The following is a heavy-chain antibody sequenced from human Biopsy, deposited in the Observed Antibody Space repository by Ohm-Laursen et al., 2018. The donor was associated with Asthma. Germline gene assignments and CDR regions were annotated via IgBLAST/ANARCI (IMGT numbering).Heavy chain of an antibody. J-gene: IGHJ6*02. V-gene: IGHV1-18*01. Sequence: ASVNVSCNTSGYTFNSAGITWVRQAPGQGLEWMGLISVYNGNTKVAQKLQDRVTMITDTSTSTAYMELRSLRSDDTAVYFCARAVDYSHYYGIDVWGQGTTVTVS. CDR3: ARAVDYSHYYGIDV. CDR2: ISVYNGNT. CDR1: GYTFNSAG. D-gene: IGHD3-10*01.